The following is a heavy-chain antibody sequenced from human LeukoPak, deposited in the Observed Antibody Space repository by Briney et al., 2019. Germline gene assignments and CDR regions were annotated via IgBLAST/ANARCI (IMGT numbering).Heavy chain of an antibody. Sequence: PSQTLSLTCTVSGGSISSGSYYWSWIRQPAGKGLEWIGRIYTSGSTNYNPSLKSRVAISVDTSKNPFSLKLSSVTAADTAVYYCARGEEATGYCSSTSCSPFDYWGQGTLVTVSS. CDR3: ARGEEATGYCSSTSCSPFDY. D-gene: IGHD2-2*01. V-gene: IGHV4-61*02. J-gene: IGHJ4*02. CDR1: GGSISSGSYY. CDR2: IYTSGST.